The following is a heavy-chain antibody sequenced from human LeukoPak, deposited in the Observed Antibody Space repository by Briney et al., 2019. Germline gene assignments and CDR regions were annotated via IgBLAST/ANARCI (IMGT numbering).Heavy chain of an antibody. Sequence: QPGGSLRLSCAASGFTFSSYAMHWVRQAPGKGLEWVAVISYDGSNKYYADSVKGRFTISRDNSKNTLYLQMNSLRAEDTAVHYCAKDEAYYYDNAFDIWGQGTMVTVSS. CDR2: ISYDGSNK. CDR1: GFTFSSYA. CDR3: AKDEAYYYDNAFDI. J-gene: IGHJ3*02. V-gene: IGHV3-30*04. D-gene: IGHD3-22*01.